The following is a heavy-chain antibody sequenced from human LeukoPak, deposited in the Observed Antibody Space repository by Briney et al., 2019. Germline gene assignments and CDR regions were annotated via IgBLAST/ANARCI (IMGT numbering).Heavy chain of an antibody. CDR3: ARVKPSSSSLEYYFDY. J-gene: IGHJ4*02. Sequence: SSETLSLTCAVSGGSISSGGYSWSWIRQSPGKGLEWIGYIYHIGNTYCNPFLKSRVTISLDRSKNQFSLKLSSVTAADTAVYYCARVKPSSSSLEYYFDYWGQGTLVTVSS. CDR1: GGSISSGGYS. D-gene: IGHD6-6*01. V-gene: IGHV4-30-2*06. CDR2: IYHIGNT.